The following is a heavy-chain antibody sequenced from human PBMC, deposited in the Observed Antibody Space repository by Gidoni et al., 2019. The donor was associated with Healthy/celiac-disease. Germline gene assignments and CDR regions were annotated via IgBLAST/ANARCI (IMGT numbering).Heavy chain of an antibody. J-gene: IGHJ4*02. CDR1: GFIFSSYA. D-gene: IGHD3-22*01. CDR3: AKYVTMIVVVTLTDY. Sequence: EVQLLESGGGLVQPGGSLRLSCAAAGFIFSSYAMSWVRQAPGKGLEWVSAISGSGGRTYYADSVKGRFTISRDNSKNTLYLQMNSLRAEDTAVYYCAKYVTMIVVVTLTDYWGQGTLVTVSS. CDR2: ISGSGGRT. V-gene: IGHV3-23*01.